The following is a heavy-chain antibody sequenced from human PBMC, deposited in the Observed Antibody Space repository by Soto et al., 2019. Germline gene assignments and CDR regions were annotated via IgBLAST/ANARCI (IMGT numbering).Heavy chain of an antibody. CDR1: VFTFGDSY. CDR3: VRGGGGGLFDP. Sequence: GWSLRLSCACSVFTFGDSYMSWIRQAPGKGLEWLSYISPGSRYPAYADSVKGRFTISRDNAKRSLYLQMMSLTAEDTAIYYCVRGGGGGLFDPWGQGTMVTVSS. D-gene: IGHD2-15*01. CDR2: ISPGSRYP. V-gene: IGHV3-11*06. J-gene: IGHJ5*02.